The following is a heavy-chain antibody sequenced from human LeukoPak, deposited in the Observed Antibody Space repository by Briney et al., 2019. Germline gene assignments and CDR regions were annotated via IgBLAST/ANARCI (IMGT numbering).Heavy chain of an antibody. CDR1: GFTFSSYA. CDR2: ISGSGGST. J-gene: IGHJ4*02. Sequence: GRSLRLSCAASGFTFSSYAMSWVRQAPGKGLEWVSAISGSGGSTYYADSVKGRFTISRDNSKNTLYLQMNSLRAEDTAVYYCAKDYGYGGNFDYWGQGTLVTVSS. D-gene: IGHD4-23*01. V-gene: IGHV3-23*01. CDR3: AKDYGYGGNFDY.